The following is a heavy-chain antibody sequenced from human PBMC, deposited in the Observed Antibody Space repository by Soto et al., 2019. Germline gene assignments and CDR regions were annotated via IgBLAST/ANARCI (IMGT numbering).Heavy chain of an antibody. CDR2: IIPIFGTA. D-gene: IGHD6-13*01. CDR1: GGTFSSYA. CDR3: ARDRSRHYYGMDV. J-gene: IGHJ6*02. V-gene: IGHV1-69*13. Sequence: SVKVSCKASGGTFSSYAISWVRRAPGQGLEWMGGIIPIFGTANYAQKFQGRVTITADESTSTAYMELSSLRSEDTAVYYCARDRSRHYYGMDVWGQGTTVTVSS.